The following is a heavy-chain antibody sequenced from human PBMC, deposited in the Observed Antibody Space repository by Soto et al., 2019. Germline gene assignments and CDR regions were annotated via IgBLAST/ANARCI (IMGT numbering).Heavy chain of an antibody. V-gene: IGHV1-46*01. CDR3: ARVGSAYYDSSGYFTKALDY. Sequence: ASVKVSCKASGYTFTSYYMHWVRQAPGQGLEWMGIINPSGGRTSYAQKFQGRVTITADESTSTAYMELSSLRSEDTAVYYCARVGSAYYDSSGYFTKALDYWGQGTLVTVSS. J-gene: IGHJ4*02. D-gene: IGHD3-22*01. CDR1: GYTFTSYY. CDR2: INPSGGRT.